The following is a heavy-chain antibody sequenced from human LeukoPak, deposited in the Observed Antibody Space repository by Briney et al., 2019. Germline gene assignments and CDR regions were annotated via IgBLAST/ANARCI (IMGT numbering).Heavy chain of an antibody. CDR2: INSDGSTT. J-gene: IGHJ5*01. Sequence: GGSLRLSCAASGFTLSSYWMHWVRQGPGKGLVWVSRINSDGSTTSYADSVRGRFTISSDNAKNTLYLQMNSLRAEDTAVYYCARSDGLDSWGQGTLVTVSS. V-gene: IGHV3-74*01. CDR1: GFTLSSYW. D-gene: IGHD2-21*02. CDR3: ARSDGLDS.